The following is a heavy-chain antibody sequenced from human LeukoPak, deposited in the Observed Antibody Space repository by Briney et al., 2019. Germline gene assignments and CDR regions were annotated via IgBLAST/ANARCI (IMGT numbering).Heavy chain of an antibody. CDR3: ARDPVLLWFGELSYDY. D-gene: IGHD3-10*01. V-gene: IGHV4-39*07. CDR2: IYYSGST. Sequence: SETLSLTCTVSGGSISSSSYYWGWIRQPPGKGLEWIGSIYYSGSTYYNPSLKSRVTISVDTSENQFSLKLSSVTAADTAVYYCARDPVLLWFGELSYDYWGQGTLVTVSS. J-gene: IGHJ4*02. CDR1: GGSISSSSYY.